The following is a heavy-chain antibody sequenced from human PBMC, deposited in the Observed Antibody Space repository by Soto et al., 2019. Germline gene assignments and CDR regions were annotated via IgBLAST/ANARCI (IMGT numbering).Heavy chain of an antibody. CDR1: GFTFSSYA. D-gene: IGHD5-18*01. CDR2: ISGSGGST. Sequence: PGESLKISCAASGFTFSSYAMSWVRQAPGKGLEWVSAISGSGGSTYYADSVKGRFTISRDNSKNTLYLQMNSLRAEDTAVYYCANLYSYGPQCFDLWGRGTLVTV. V-gene: IGHV3-23*01. J-gene: IGHJ2*01. CDR3: ANLYSYGPQCFDL.